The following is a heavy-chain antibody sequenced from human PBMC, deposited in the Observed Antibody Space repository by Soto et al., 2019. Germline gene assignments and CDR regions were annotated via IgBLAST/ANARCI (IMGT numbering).Heavy chain of an antibody. J-gene: IGHJ4*02. CDR1: GFTFSSYS. V-gene: IGHV3-21*01. CDR3: ARDGRYDFWSGETYFDY. CDR2: ISSSSSYI. D-gene: IGHD3-3*01. Sequence: PGGSLRLSCAASGFTFSSYSMNWVRQAPGKGLEWVSSISSSSSYIYYADSVKGRFTISRDNAKNSLYLQMNSLRAEDTAVYYCARDGRYDFWSGETYFDYWGQGTLVTVSS.